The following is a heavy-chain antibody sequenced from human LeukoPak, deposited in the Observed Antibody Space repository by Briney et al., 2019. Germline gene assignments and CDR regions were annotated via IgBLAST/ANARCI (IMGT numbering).Heavy chain of an antibody. CDR2: IRYDGSNK. CDR1: GFTFSSYG. Sequence: GGSLRLSWAASGFTFSSYGMHWVRQAPGKGLEWVAFIRYDGSNKYYADSVKGRFTISRDNSKNTLYLKMKSLRAEATAVYYCAKVSQGPYYDFGSGYEQEPWYYFDYWGQGTLVTFSS. J-gene: IGHJ4*02. V-gene: IGHV3-30*02. CDR3: AKVSQGPYYDFGSGYEQEPWYYFDY. D-gene: IGHD3-3*01.